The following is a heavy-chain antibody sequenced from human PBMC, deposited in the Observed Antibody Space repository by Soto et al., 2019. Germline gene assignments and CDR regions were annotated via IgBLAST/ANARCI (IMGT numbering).Heavy chain of an antibody. CDR3: AQRKWPNYFDS. J-gene: IGHJ4*02. CDR2: IYWDDDK. D-gene: IGHD5-12*01. CDR1: GSSLNSGAVG. V-gene: IGHV2-5*02. Sequence: SGPTLVEPTQTLTLTCTFSGSSLNSGAVGVGWIRQPPGKALEWLALIYWDDDKRYSPSLKSRLTITKDTSKNQVVLTVTNVDSVDTATYYCAQRKWPNYFDSWGQGTLVTVSS.